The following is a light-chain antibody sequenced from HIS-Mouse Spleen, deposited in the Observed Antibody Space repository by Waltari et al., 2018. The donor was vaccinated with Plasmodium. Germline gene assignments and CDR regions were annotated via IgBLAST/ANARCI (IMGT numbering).Light chain of an antibody. Sequence: IVFTQSPGTLSLSPGERATLPCRASQSVSSSYLAWYQQKPGQAPRPLIYGASSRATGIPDRFSGSGSGTDFTLTISRLEPEDFVVYYCQQYGSSGTFGQGTKVEIK. CDR3: QQYGSSGT. J-gene: IGKJ1*01. CDR2: GAS. CDR1: QSVSSSY. V-gene: IGKV3-20*01.